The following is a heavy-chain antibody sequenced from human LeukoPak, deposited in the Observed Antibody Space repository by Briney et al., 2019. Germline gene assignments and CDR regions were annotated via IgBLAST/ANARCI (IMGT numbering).Heavy chain of an antibody. Sequence: SQTLSLTCTVSGGSISSGSYYWSWIRQPAGTGLEWIGRIYTSGSTSYNPSLKSRVTISVDTSKNQFSLKLSSVTAADTAVYYCARAGDSGSYYYFDYWGQGTLVTVSS. CDR1: GGSISSGSYY. CDR2: IYTSGST. V-gene: IGHV4-61*02. CDR3: ARAGDSGSYYYFDY. D-gene: IGHD1-26*01. J-gene: IGHJ4*02.